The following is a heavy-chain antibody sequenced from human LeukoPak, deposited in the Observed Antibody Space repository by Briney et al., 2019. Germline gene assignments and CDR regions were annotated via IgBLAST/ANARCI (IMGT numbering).Heavy chain of an antibody. Sequence: PGGSLRLSCAASGFTFSIYWMHWVRQAPGKGLVWVSRINSDGSSTSYADSVKGRFTISRDNAKNTLYLQMNSLRAEDTAVYYCARGGYSYGLYYFDYWGQGTLVTVSS. D-gene: IGHD5-18*01. V-gene: IGHV3-74*01. J-gene: IGHJ4*02. CDR3: ARGGYSYGLYYFDY. CDR1: GFTFSIYW. CDR2: INSDGSST.